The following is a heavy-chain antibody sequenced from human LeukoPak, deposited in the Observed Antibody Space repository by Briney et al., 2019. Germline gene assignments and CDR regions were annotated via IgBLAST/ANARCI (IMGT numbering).Heavy chain of an antibody. D-gene: IGHD2-15*01. V-gene: IGHV3-48*03. CDR3: ARESVEGNWFDP. J-gene: IGHJ5*02. CDR1: GFIFSSYE. CDR2: ISTSGTTI. Sequence: PGGSLRLSCAASGFIFSSYEMNWVRQAPGQGLEWVSYISTSGTTIYYADSVKGRFTISRDNAKNSLYLQMNSLRAEDTAVYYCARESVEGNWFDPWGQGTLVTVSS.